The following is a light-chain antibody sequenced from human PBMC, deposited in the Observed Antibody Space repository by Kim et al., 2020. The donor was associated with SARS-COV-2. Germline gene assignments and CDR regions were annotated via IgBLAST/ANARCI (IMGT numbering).Light chain of an antibody. J-gene: IGLJ3*02. CDR3: QGWDSSSDYRV. Sequence: SYELTQPPSVSVAPGKTARITCGGNNIGSKSVHWYQQKPGQAPVLVIYYDSDRPSGIPERFSGSNSGNPATLTISRVEAGDEADYYCQGWDSSSDYRVFG. V-gene: IGLV3-21*04. CDR1: NIGSKS. CDR2: YDS.